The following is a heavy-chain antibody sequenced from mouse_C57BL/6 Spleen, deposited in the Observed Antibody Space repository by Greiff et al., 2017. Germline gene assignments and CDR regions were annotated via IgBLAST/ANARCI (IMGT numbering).Heavy chain of an antibody. CDR1: GYTFTSYW. J-gene: IGHJ3*01. V-gene: IGHV1-72*01. CDR3: ASYYYDYEDWFAY. Sequence: QVQLQQPGAELVKPGASVKLSCKASGYTFTSYWMHWVKQRPGRGLEWIGRIVPNSGGTKYNEKFKSKATLTVDKPSSTAYMKISSLTSEDSAVYYCASYYYDYEDWFAYWGQGTLVTVSA. CDR2: IVPNSGGT. D-gene: IGHD2-4*01.